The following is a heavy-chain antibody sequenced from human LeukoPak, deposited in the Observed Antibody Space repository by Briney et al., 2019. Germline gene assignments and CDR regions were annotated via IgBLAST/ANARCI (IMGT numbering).Heavy chain of an antibody. CDR3: ARGVEMATIFDLGYFDY. CDR2: IYPGDSDT. J-gene: IGHJ4*02. V-gene: IGHV5-51*01. CDR1: GYSFTSYW. Sequence: GESLKISCKGSGYSFTSYWIGWVRQMPGKGLEWMGIIYPGDSDTRYSPSFQGQVTISADKSISTAYLQWSSLKASDTAMYYCARGVEMATIFDLGYFDYWGQGTLVTASS. D-gene: IGHD5-24*01.